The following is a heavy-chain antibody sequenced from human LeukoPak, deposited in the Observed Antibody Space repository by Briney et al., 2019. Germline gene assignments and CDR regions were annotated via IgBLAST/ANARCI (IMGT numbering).Heavy chain of an antibody. D-gene: IGHD3-10*01. CDR1: GYSISSGYY. CDR3: ATGRSRTHFGSGSFFIDP. Sequence: SETLSLTCTVSGYSISSGYYWGWIRQPPGKGLEWIGEINHSGNTNYNPSLKSRVTISVDTSKNRFSLKLSSVTAADTAVYYCATGRSRTHFGSGSFFIDPWGQGTLVTVSS. V-gene: IGHV4-38-2*02. J-gene: IGHJ5*02. CDR2: INHSGNT.